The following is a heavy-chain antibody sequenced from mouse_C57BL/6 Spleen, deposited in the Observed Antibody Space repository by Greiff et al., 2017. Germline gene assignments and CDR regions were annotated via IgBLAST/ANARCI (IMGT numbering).Heavy chain of an antibody. V-gene: IGHV1-80*01. D-gene: IGHD4-1*01. CDR1: GYAFSSYW. J-gene: IGHJ1*03. CDR2: IYPGDGDT. CDR3: ARRTGSWYFDV. Sequence: LQQSGASVKISCKASGYAFSSYWMNWVKQRPGKGLEWIGQIYPGDGDTNYNGKFKGKATLTADKSSSTAYMQLSSLTSEDSAVYFCARRTGSWYFDVWGTGTTVTVSS.